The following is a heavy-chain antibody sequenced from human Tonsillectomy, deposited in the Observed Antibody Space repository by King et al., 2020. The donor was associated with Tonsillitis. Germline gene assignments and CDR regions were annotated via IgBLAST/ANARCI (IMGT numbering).Heavy chain of an antibody. CDR2: IYYTGST. CDR3: ARDKVCSGYYCAYGMDV. CDR1: GDSISSYY. Sequence: MQLQESGPGLVKPSETLSLTCIVSGDSISSYYWSWIRQPPGKGLEWIGQIYYTGSTNYNPSLKSRVTISVDTSKNQFSLKLSSVTAADTAVYYCARDKVCSGYYCAYGMDVWGQGTTVTVSS. D-gene: IGHD2-15*01. V-gene: IGHV4-59*12. J-gene: IGHJ6*02.